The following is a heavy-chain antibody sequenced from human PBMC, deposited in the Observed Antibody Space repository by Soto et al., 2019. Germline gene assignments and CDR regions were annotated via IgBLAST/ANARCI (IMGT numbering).Heavy chain of an antibody. CDR3: AVGYYGDYLYYYYYYYMDV. J-gene: IGHJ6*03. V-gene: IGHV1-8*01. CDR2: MNPNSGNT. D-gene: IGHD4-17*01. Sequence: ASVKVSCKASVYTFTSYDINWVRQATGQGLEWMGWMNPNSGNTGYAQKFQGRVTMTRNTSISTAYMELSSLRSEDTAVYYCAVGYYGDYLYYYYYYYMDVWGKGTTVTVSS. CDR1: VYTFTSYD.